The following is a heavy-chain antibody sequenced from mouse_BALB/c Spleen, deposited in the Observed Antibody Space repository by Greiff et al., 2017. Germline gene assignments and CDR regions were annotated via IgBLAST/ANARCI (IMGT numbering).Heavy chain of an antibody. Sequence: VQVVESGPGLVEPSQSLSITCTVSGFSLTSYGVHWVRQPPGKGLEWLGVIWAGGSTNYNSALMYRLSISKDNSKSQVFLKMNSLQTDDTAMYYCARGALLRLPYYFDYWGQGTTLTVSS. CDR1: GFSLTSYG. V-gene: IGHV2-9*02. CDR2: IWAGGST. CDR3: ARGALLRLPYYFDY. D-gene: IGHD1-2*01. J-gene: IGHJ2*01.